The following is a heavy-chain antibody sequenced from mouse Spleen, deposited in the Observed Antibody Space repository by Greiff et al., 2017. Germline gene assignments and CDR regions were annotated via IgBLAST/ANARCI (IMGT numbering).Heavy chain of an antibody. CDR2: IRNKANGYTT. J-gene: IGHJ3*01. CDR3: ARDMGFAY. Sequence: EVQLVESGGGLVQPGGSLRLSCATSGFTFTDYYMSWVRQPPGEALEWLGFIRNKANGYTTEYSASVKGRFTISRDNSQSILYLQMNTLRAEDSATYYCARDMGFAYWGQGTLVTVSA. CDR1: GFTFTDYY. V-gene: IGHV7-3*02.